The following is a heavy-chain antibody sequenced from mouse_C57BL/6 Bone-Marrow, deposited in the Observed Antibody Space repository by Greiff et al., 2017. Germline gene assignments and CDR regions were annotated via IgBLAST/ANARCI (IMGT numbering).Heavy chain of an antibody. J-gene: IGHJ2*01. CDR3: AMQDYYGSSPYYFDY. D-gene: IGHD1-1*01. CDR1: GYTFTSYW. V-gene: IGHV1-74*01. CDR2: IHPSDSDT. Sequence: QVQLQQPGAELVKPGASVKVSRKASGYTFTSYWMHWVKQRPGQGLEWIGRIHPSDSDTNYNQKFKGKATLTVDKSSSTAYMQLSSLTSEDSAVYYCAMQDYYGSSPYYFDYWGQGTTLTVSS.